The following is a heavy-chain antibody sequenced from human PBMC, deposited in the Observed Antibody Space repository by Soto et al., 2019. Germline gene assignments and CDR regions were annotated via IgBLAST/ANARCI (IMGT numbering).Heavy chain of an antibody. CDR1: GGSISSSSYY. CDR2: IYYSGST. CDR3: ASTLGYYDILTGYYPPWP. V-gene: IGHV4-39*01. Sequence: SETLSLTCTVSGGSISSSSYYWGWIRQPPGKGLERIGSIYYSGSTYYNPSLKSRVTISVDTSKNHFSLKLSSVTAADTAVYYCASTLGYYDILTGYYPPWPWGQGTLVTVSS. J-gene: IGHJ5*02. D-gene: IGHD3-9*01.